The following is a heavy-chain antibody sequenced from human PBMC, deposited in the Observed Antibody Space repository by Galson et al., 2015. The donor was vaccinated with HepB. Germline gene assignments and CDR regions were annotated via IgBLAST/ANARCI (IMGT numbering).Heavy chain of an antibody. CDR1: GGSISNYY. CDR2: IYYSGST. J-gene: IGHJ6*02. V-gene: IGHV4-59*08. CDR3: ARYYYYGMDV. Sequence: SETLSLTCTVSGGSISNYYWSWIRQPPGKGLEWIGYIYYSGSTNYNPSLKSRVTISVDTSKNQFSLKLSSVTAADTAVYYCARYYYYGMDVWGQGTTVTVSS.